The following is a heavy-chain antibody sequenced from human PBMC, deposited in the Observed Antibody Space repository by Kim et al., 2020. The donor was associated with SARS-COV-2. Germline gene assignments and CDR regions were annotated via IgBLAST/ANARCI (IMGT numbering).Heavy chain of an antibody. Sequence: TGYSPYFQGQVTISADKSISTAYLQWSSLKASDTAMYYCARYPGDYYGMDVWGQGTTVTVSS. J-gene: IGHJ6*02. V-gene: IGHV5-51*01. CDR2: T. D-gene: IGHD2-8*02. CDR3: ARYPGDYYGMDV.